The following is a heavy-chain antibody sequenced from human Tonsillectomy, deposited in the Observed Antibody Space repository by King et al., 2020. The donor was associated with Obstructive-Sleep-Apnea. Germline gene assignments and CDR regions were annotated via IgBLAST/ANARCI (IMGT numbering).Heavy chain of an antibody. CDR1: GGSISSGGYS. V-gene: IGHV4-30-2*01. Sequence: QLQESGSGLVKPSQTLSLTCAVSGGSISSGGYSWSWIRQPPGKGLEWIGYIYHSGSTYYNPSLRSQVIISVDRSKNQFSLKLSSVTAADTAVYYCAGVPYYFDSLGYRFAYWGQGTLVTVSS. D-gene: IGHD3-22*01. J-gene: IGHJ4*02. CDR3: AGVPYYFDSLGYRFAY. CDR2: IYHSGST.